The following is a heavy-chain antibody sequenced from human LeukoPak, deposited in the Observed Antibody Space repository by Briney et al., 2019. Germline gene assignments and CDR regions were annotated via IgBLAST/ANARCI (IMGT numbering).Heavy chain of an antibody. D-gene: IGHD1-26*01. V-gene: IGHV3-48*02. CDR3: ASSGSYRFDY. CDR2: ITASGTAM. Sequence: GSLRLSCAASGFTFSSYTMNWVRQAPGKGLEWVSHITASGTAMFYADSVKGRFTISRDNAKNSLYLQMNSLRDEDTAVYYCASSGSYRFDYWGQGTLVTVSS. CDR1: GFTFSSYT. J-gene: IGHJ4*02.